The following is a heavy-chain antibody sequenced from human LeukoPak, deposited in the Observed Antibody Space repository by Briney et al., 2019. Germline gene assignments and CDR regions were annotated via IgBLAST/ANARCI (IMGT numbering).Heavy chain of an antibody. V-gene: IGHV3-30-3*01. Sequence: PGGSLRLSCAASGFTFSSYAMHWVRQAPGKGLEWVAVISYDGSNKYYADSVKGRFTISRDNSKNTLYLQMNSLRAEDTAVYYCARVVARAFDYWGQGTLVTVSS. CDR1: GFTFSSYA. J-gene: IGHJ4*02. CDR2: ISYDGSNK. CDR3: ARVVARAFDY.